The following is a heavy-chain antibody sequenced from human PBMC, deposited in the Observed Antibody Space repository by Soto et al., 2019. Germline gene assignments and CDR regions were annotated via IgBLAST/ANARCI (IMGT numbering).Heavy chain of an antibody. V-gene: IGHV1-69*12. CDR3: ARDRVRFLEWLGSEG. CDR1: GGTFSSYA. J-gene: IGHJ4*02. D-gene: IGHD3-3*01. CDR2: IIPIFGTA. Sequence: QVQLVQSGAEVKKPGSSVKVSCKASGGTFSSYAFSWVRQAPGQGLEWMGGIIPIFGTANYAQKFQGIVTITADESTSTAYMELSSRLSEDTALYYCARDRVRFLEWLGSEGWGQGTLVTVSS.